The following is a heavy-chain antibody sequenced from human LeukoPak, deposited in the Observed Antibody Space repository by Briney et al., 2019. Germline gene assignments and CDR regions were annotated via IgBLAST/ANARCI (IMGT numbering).Heavy chain of an antibody. CDR1: GGSISSYY. CDR2: INHSGST. J-gene: IGHJ4*02. Sequence: SETLSLTCTVSGGSISSYYWSWIRQPPGKGLEWIGEINHSGSTNYNPSLKSRVTISVDTSKNQFSLKLSSVTAADTAVYYCARGSRSTMVRGVINFGSAYFDYWGQGTLVTVSS. CDR3: ARGSRSTMVRGVINFGSAYFDY. V-gene: IGHV4-34*01. D-gene: IGHD3-10*01.